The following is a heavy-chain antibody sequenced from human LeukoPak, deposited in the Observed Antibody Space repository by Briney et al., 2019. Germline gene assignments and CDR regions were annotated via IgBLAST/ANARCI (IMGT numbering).Heavy chain of an antibody. CDR3: ARDRGYDPLTGYSEVLFSDY. Sequence: PGGSLRLSCAASGFSVINSYMSWVRQAPGKGLGWVSVIYSGGHTYYADSVKGRFTISRDNSKNTVYLQMNRLRAEDTAVYYCARDRGYDPLTGYSEVLFSDYWGQGALVTVSS. J-gene: IGHJ4*02. V-gene: IGHV3-53*01. D-gene: IGHD3-9*01. CDR2: IYSGGHT. CDR1: GFSVINSY.